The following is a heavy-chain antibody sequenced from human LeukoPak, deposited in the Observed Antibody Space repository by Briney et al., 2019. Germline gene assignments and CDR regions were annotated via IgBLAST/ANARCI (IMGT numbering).Heavy chain of an antibody. CDR2: ISSSGKYI. CDR1: GFTFSTYA. CDR3: ARVDNWNEVTDDY. J-gene: IGHJ4*02. Sequence: GGSLRLSCAASGFTFSTYAMTWVRQAPGKGLEWVSSISSSGKYIYYADSVKGRFTISRDNARNSLYLQMNSLRAEDTAVYYCARVDNWNEVTDDYWGQGTLVTVSS. D-gene: IGHD1-20*01. V-gene: IGHV3-21*01.